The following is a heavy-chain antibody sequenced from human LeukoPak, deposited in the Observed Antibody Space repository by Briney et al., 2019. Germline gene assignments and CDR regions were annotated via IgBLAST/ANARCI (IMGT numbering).Heavy chain of an antibody. Sequence: SVKVSCKASGFTFSSSAVQWVRQARGQRLEWIGWFVVATGNTKYAQRFQERVTITRDMSTSTAYMELSSLRSEDTAVYYCAAGFGTTGRFDYWGQGTLVTVSS. CDR1: GFTFSSSA. V-gene: IGHV1-58*01. D-gene: IGHD1-1*01. CDR3: AAGFGTTGRFDY. CDR2: FVVATGNT. J-gene: IGHJ4*02.